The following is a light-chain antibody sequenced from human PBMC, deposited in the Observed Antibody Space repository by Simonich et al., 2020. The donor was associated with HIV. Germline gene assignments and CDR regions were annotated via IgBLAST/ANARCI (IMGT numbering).Light chain of an antibody. CDR3: QQRSNWPTFT. V-gene: IGKV3-11*01. CDR1: QSVGSS. Sequence: EIVLTQSPATLSLSPGERATLSCRASQSVGSSLAWYQQKPGQAPRLLIYDASNRAPGIPARFSGSGSGTDFTLTISSLEPEDFAVYFCQQRSNWPTFTFGPGTKVDIK. CDR2: DAS. J-gene: IGKJ3*01.